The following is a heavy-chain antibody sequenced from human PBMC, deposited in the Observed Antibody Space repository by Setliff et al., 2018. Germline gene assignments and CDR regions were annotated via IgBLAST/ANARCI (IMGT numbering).Heavy chain of an antibody. CDR2: ISGSGGST. CDR3: AKDKGSYGSESGGMDV. Sequence: GGSLRLSCAASGFTFSSHAMSWVRRAPGKGLEWVSGISGSGGSTYYRDSVTGRFSISRDNSKNTLYVQMNSLRAEDTALYYCAKDKGSYGSESGGMDVWGKGTTVTVSS. V-gene: IGHV3-23*01. J-gene: IGHJ6*03. D-gene: IGHD3-10*01. CDR1: GFTFSSHA.